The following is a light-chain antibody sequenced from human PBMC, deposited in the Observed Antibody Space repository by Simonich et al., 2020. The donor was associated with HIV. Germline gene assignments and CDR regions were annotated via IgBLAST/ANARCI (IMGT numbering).Light chain of an antibody. CDR1: QSLLYSPSNKNY. V-gene: IGKV4-1*01. CDR2: WAS. J-gene: IGKJ1*01. Sequence: DIVMTQSPDSLAVSLGERATINCKSSQSLLYSPSNKNYLAWYQQRPGQPPKLLIYWASTRESGVPDRFSGSGSGTDFTLTISTLQAEDVAVYYCQQYYTTPPTFGQGTKVEIK. CDR3: QQYYTTPPT.